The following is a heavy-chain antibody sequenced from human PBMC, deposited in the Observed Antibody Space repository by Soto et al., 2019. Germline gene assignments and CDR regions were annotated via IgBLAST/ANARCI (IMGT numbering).Heavy chain of an antibody. D-gene: IGHD5-12*01. V-gene: IGHV6-1*01. Sequence: SQTLSLTCVISGDSLSNNSAAWNWIRQSPSRGLEWLGRTYYRSRWYNHYAESVKSRITINPDTSKNQFSLHLRSVTPEDSAVYYCARDQGIVATIDYWGQGTLVTVSS. J-gene: IGHJ4*02. CDR3: ARDQGIVATIDY. CDR2: TYYRSRWYN. CDR1: GDSLSNNSAA.